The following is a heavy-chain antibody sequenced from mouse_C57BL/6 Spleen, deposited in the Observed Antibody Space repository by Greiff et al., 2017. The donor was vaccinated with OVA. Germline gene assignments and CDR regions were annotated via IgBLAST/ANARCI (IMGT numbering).Heavy chain of an antibody. CDR2: IYPGSGST. J-gene: IGHJ3*01. V-gene: IGHV1-55*01. Sequence: QVQLKQPGAELVKPGASVKMSCKASGYTFTSYWITWVKQRPGQGLEWIGDIYPGSGSTNYNEKFKSKATLTVDTSSSTAYMQLSSLTSEDSAVYYCARWTAQATEAYWGQGTLVTVSA. CDR3: ARWTAQATEAY. CDR1: GYTFTSYW. D-gene: IGHD3-2*02.